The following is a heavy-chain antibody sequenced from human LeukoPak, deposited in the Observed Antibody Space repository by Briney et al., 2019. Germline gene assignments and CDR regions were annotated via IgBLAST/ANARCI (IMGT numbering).Heavy chain of an antibody. V-gene: IGHV3-23*01. D-gene: IGHD3-22*01. CDR2: ISGSGGSA. CDR1: GFTFSSYA. CDR3: AKDRYYDTSQGYFDF. J-gene: IGHJ4*02. Sequence: PGRSLRLSCAASGFTFSSYAMSWVRQAPGNWLEWVSTISGSGGSAYYAASVKGRFTISRDNSKNTLYMQMNSLRAEDTAVYYCAKDRYYDTSQGYFDFWGQGTLVTVSS.